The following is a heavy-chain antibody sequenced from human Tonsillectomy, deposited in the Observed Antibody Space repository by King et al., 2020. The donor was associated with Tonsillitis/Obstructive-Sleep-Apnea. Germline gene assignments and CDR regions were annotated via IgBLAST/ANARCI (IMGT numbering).Heavy chain of an antibody. CDR3: ARPGDDLGFDF. Sequence: VQLGESGGGLVKPGGSLRLSCAVSGFTFSDYFMSWIRQAPGKGLEWLSYISSVGSHTSYADSVKGRFTISRDNANNLLYLQMDSLRAEDTAIYYCARPGDDLGFDFWGQGALVTVST. D-gene: IGHD3-16*01. CDR2: ISSVGSHT. J-gene: IGHJ4*02. CDR1: GFTFSDYF. V-gene: IGHV3-11*05.